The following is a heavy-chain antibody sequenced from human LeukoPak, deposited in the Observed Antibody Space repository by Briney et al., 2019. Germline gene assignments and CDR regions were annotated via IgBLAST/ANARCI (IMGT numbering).Heavy chain of an antibody. V-gene: IGHV3-23*01. CDR3: ALGNYYMDV. CDR2: ISGSGGST. Sequence: GGSLRLSCAASGFTFSSYGMSWVRQAPGKGLEWVSAISGSGGSTYYADSVKGRFTISRDNAKNSLYLQMNSLRAEDTAVYYCALGNYYMDVWGKGTTVTVSS. J-gene: IGHJ6*03. CDR1: GFTFSSYG.